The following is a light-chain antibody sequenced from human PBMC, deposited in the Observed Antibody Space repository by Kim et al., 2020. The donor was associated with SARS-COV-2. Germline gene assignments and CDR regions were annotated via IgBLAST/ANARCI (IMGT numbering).Light chain of an antibody. V-gene: IGLV3-1*01. CDR3: QAWDSSAGV. CDR1: GLGDKF. CDR2: QDT. Sequence: VSPGQTATIPCSGSGLGDKFAFWYQQKPGPSPVLVIYQDTRRPSGIPERFSGSNSGNTATLTISGTQAMDAADYYCQAWDSSAGVFGGGTQLTVL. J-gene: IGLJ3*02.